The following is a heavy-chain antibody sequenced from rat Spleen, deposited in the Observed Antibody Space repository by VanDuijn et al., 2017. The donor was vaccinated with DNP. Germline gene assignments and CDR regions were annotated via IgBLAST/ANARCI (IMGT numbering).Heavy chain of an antibody. CDR2: ISSDGDDI. J-gene: IGHJ3*01. V-gene: IGHV5S23*01. D-gene: IGHD1-12*01. CDR1: GFTFSDYA. CDR3: VRPLGYSSYGFAY. Sequence: EVQLVESGGGLVQPGNSLKLSCAASGFTFSDYAMAWVRQSPKKGLEWIAFISSDGDDINYRDSVKGRFTISRDNAKDTLYLQGDSLRCEDTATYYCVRPLGYSSYGFAYWGQGTLVTVSS.